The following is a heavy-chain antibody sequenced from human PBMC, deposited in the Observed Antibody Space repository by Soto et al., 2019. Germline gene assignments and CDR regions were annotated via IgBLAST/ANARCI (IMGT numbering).Heavy chain of an antibody. CDR1: GGSISSYY. V-gene: IGHV4-59*01. J-gene: IGHJ3*02. Sequence: SETLSLTCTVSGGSISSYYWTWIRQPPGKGLEWIGYIYYSGSTNYNPSLKSRVTISVDTSKNQFSLKLSSVTAADTAVYYCARRYGLNAFDTAGNETM. D-gene: IGHD5-18*01. CDR2: IYYSGST. CDR3: ARRYGLNAFDT.